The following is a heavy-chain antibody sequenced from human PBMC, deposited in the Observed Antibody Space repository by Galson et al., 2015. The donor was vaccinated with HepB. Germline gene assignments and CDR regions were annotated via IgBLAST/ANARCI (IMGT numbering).Heavy chain of an antibody. J-gene: IGHJ4*02. Sequence: SVKVSCKASGYTFTDYYLHWLRQAPGQGLEWMGWINPDIGDTKHAQKFQGWVTMTRDTSINTAYMEVTRLNSDDTAVYYCARSPGGRCLPPDYWGQGTLVTVSS. CDR2: INPDIGDT. CDR1: GYTFTDYY. CDR3: ARSPGGRCLPPDY. D-gene: IGHD2-15*01. V-gene: IGHV1-2*04.